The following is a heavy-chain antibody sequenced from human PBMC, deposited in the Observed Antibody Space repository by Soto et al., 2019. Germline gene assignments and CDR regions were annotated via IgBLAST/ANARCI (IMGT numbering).Heavy chain of an antibody. V-gene: IGHV1-18*01. Sequence: ASVKVSCKASGYTFTSYGISWVRQAPGQGLEWMGWISAYNGNKNYAQKLQGRVTMTTDRSTSTAYMELRSLRADDTAVYYCARHPPLIVGATGDYWGQGTLVTVSS. D-gene: IGHD1-26*01. J-gene: IGHJ4*02. CDR2: ISAYNGNK. CDR3: ARHPPLIVGATGDY. CDR1: GYTFTSYG.